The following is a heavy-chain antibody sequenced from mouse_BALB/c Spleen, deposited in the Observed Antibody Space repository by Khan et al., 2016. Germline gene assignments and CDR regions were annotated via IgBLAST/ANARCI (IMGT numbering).Heavy chain of an antibody. D-gene: IGHD1-1*01. CDR1: GDSITSGY. Sequence: EVQLQESGPSLVKPSQTLSLTCSVTGDSITSGYWNWIRKFPGNKFEYMGYISYSGTTFYSPSLKSRFSITRDTSKNQYYLQLNSVTPEDTAIYYCARQDGSGYPFAYWGQGTLVTVSA. J-gene: IGHJ3*01. V-gene: IGHV3-8*02. CDR3: ARQDGSGYPFAY. CDR2: ISYSGTT.